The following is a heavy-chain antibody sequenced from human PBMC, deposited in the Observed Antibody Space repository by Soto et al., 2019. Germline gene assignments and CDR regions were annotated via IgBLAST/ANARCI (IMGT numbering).Heavy chain of an antibody. Sequence: QVPLVESGGGVVQPGRSLRLSCAASGFTFSSYAMHWVRQAPGKGLEWVAVISYDGSNKYYADSVKGRFTISRDNSKNTLYRQMNSLRAEDTAVYYCACQVVVITVGAIDYWGQGTLVTVSS. V-gene: IGHV3-30-3*01. D-gene: IGHD3-22*01. CDR1: GFTFSSYA. CDR2: ISYDGSNK. J-gene: IGHJ4*02. CDR3: ACQVVVITVGAIDY.